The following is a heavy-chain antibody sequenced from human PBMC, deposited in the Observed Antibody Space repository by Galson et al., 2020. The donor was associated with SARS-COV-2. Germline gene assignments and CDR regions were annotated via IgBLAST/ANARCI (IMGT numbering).Heavy chain of an antibody. J-gene: IGHJ1*01. D-gene: IGHD3-9*01. CDR3: ARLWHRSEQPDW. CDR2: IYHNGET. V-gene: IGHV4-38-2*02. Sequence: SQTLSLTCTVSGYSISDGHFWGWIRQPPGKGMEWIGSIYHNGETKFNPSLKSRVTLSVDTSKNQFSQNVRSVAAADTAVYYCARLWHRSEQPDWGGQGALVCVSS. CDR1: GYSISDGHF.